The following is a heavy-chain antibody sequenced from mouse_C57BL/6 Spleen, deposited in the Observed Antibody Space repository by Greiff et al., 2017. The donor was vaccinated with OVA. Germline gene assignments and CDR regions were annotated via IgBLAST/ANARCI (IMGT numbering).Heavy chain of an antibody. CDR2: IYPGSGST. V-gene: IGHV1-55*01. D-gene: IGHD3-3*01. CDR3: ARVEGRYFDV. Sequence: QVQLQQPGAELVKPGASVKMSCKASGYTFTSYWITWVKQRPGQGLEWIGEIYPGSGSTNYNEKFKSKATLTVDTSSSTAYMQLSSLTSEDAAVYYCARVEGRYFDVWGTGTTVTVSS. CDR1: GYTFTSYW. J-gene: IGHJ1*03.